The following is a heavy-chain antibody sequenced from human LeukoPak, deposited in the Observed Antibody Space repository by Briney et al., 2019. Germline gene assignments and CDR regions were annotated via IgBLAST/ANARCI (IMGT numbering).Heavy chain of an antibody. Sequence: GGSLRLSCAASGFTFSSYAMHWVRQAPGKGLEWVASISYADGSYKYYADSVKGRFTISRDSSENTLYLQMNSLRAEDTAVYYCARDCSGGSCYYYGMDVWGQGTTVTVSS. D-gene: IGHD2-15*01. CDR1: GFTFSSYA. J-gene: IGHJ6*02. V-gene: IGHV3-30*07. CDR3: ARDCSGGSCYYYGMDV. CDR2: ISYADGSYK.